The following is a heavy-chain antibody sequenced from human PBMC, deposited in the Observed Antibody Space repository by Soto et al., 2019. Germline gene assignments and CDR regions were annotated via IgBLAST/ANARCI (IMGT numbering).Heavy chain of an antibody. D-gene: IGHD3-16*01. V-gene: IGHV3-13*01. CDR1: GFGFNGYD. Sequence: GGSLRLSCAASGFGFNGYDMHWVRQAPGKNLEWVAAISTAGDTYYLGSVKGRFTTSREDAKNSLSLQMNSLRVGDTAVYYCARGGDRFDGMDVWGQGT. CDR2: ISTAGDT. CDR3: ARGGDRFDGMDV. J-gene: IGHJ6*02.